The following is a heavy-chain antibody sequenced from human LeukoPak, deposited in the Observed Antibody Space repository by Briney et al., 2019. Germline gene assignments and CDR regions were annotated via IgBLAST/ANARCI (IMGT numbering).Heavy chain of an antibody. D-gene: IGHD4-17*01. V-gene: IGHV3-33*01. CDR2: IWYDGSNK. CDR1: GFTFSSYG. CDR3: ARAVTSEGHFDY. J-gene: IGHJ4*02. Sequence: GGSLRLSCAASGFTFSSYGMHWVRQAPGKGLEWVAVIWYDGSNKYYADSVKGRFTISRDNSKNTLYLQMNSLRAEDTAVYYCARAVTSEGHFDYWGQGTLVTVSS.